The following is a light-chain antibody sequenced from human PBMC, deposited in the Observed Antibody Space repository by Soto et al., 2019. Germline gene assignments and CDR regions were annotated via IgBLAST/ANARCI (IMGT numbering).Light chain of an antibody. V-gene: IGKV1-9*01. CDR2: AAS. Sequence: DIQLTQSPSFLSASVGDRVPITCRASQGISSYVAWYQQKPGKAPKVLIYAASTLKSGVPSRFSGSGSGTEFTLTISSLQPEDFATYHCQQVKNYPLTFGGGTKVDIK. CDR1: QGISSY. CDR3: QQVKNYPLT. J-gene: IGKJ4*01.